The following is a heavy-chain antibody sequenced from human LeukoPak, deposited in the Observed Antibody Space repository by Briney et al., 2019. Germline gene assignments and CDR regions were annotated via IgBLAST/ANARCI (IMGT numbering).Heavy chain of an antibody. CDR3: ARDLRGSGSYYKTLDY. J-gene: IGHJ4*02. CDR1: GYSISSGYY. Sequence: PSETLSPTCTVSGYSISSGYYWGWIRQPPGKGLEWIGIIYHSGSTYYNPSLKSRVTISVDASKNQFSLKLSSVTAADTAVYYCARDLRGSGSYYKTLDYWGQGTLVTVSS. D-gene: IGHD3-10*01. CDR2: IYHSGST. V-gene: IGHV4-38-2*02.